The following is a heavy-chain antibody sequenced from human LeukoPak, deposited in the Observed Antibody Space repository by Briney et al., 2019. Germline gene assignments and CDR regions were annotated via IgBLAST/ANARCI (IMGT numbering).Heavy chain of an antibody. Sequence: GGSLRLSCAASGFSFDDYGLTWVRQAPGKGLEWVSGINWNGDSTDYADSVKGRFTISRDNAKNSLYLQMNSLRAEDTALYYCAREANRVPGTMYFDYWGQGTLVTVSS. J-gene: IGHJ4*02. D-gene: IGHD2-2*01. V-gene: IGHV3-20*04. CDR1: GFSFDDYG. CDR3: AREANRVPGTMYFDY. CDR2: INWNGDST.